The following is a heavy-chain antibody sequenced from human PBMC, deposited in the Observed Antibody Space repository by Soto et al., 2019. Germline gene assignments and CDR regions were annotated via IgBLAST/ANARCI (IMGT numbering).Heavy chain of an antibody. D-gene: IGHD2-21*02. Sequence: GASVKVSCKASGGTFSSYAISWVRQAPGQGLEWMGGIIPICGTANYAQKFQGRVTITADESTSTAYMELSSLRSEDTAVYYCARPLHYCGGDCYGGMDVWGQGTTVTVSS. J-gene: IGHJ6*02. V-gene: IGHV1-69*13. CDR3: ARPLHYCGGDCYGGMDV. CDR2: IIPICGTA. CDR1: GGTFSSYA.